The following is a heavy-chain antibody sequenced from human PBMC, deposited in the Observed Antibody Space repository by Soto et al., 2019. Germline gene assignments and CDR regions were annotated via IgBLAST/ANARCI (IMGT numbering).Heavy chain of an antibody. CDR3: ARVPRYNWNYAVDY. CDR2: ISAYNGNT. Sequence: EASVKVSCKASGYTFTSYGISWVRQAPGQGLEWMGWISAYNGNTNYAQKLQGRVTISTDTSASTAYMEMSSLRFEDTAVYYCARVPRYNWNYAVDYWGHGTLVTVSS. D-gene: IGHD1-7*01. V-gene: IGHV1-18*01. J-gene: IGHJ4*01. CDR1: GYTFTSYG.